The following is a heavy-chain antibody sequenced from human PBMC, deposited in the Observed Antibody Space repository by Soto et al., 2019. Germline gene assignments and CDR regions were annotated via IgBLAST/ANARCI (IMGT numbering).Heavy chain of an antibody. CDR2: ISYDGSNK. J-gene: IGHJ4*02. Sequence: GGSLRLSCAASGFTFSSYGMHWVRQAPGKGLEWVAVISYDGSNKYYADSVKGRFTISRDNSKNTLYLQMNSLRAEDTAVYYCAKSRGGGWYSFSADFDYWGQGTLVTVSS. CDR1: GFTFSSYG. CDR3: AKSRGGGWYSFSADFDY. D-gene: IGHD2-15*01. V-gene: IGHV3-30*18.